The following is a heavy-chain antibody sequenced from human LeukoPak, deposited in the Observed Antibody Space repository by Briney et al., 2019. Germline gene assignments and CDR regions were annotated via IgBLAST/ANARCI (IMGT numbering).Heavy chain of an antibody. CDR3: ARDFSTSCYECWFDP. D-gene: IGHD2-2*01. CDR2: IRQDGSEK. Sequence: GGSLRLSCAASGFTFSSYWMSWVRQAPGKGLEWVANIRQDGSEKYYVDSVKGRFTISRDNAKNSLYLQMNSLRAEDTAVYYCARDFSTSCYECWFDPWGQGTLVTVSS. J-gene: IGHJ5*02. V-gene: IGHV3-7*01. CDR1: GFTFSSYW.